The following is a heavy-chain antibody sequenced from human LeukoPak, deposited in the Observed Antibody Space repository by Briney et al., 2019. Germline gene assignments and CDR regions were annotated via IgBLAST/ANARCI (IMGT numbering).Heavy chain of an antibody. J-gene: IGHJ4*02. CDR3: VRDWGYDSSGYWQKYFDT. CDR2: ISYDGSNR. Sequence: PGGSLRLSCAASGFTFSNYGMHWVRQAPGKGLEWVAVISYDGSNRYYADSVKGRFTISRDNAKNTVYLQMNSLRAEDTAVYYCVRDWGYDSSGYWQKYFDTWGQGTLVTVSS. CDR1: GFTFSNYG. D-gene: IGHD3-22*01. V-gene: IGHV3-30*03.